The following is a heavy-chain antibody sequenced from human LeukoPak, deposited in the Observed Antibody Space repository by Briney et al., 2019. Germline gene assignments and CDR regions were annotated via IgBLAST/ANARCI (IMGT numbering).Heavy chain of an antibody. CDR2: INHSGST. Sequence: SETLSLICAVYGGSFSGYYWSWIRQPPGKGLEWIGEINHSGSTNYNPSLKSRVTISVDTSKNQFSLKLSSVTAADTAVYYCARRFGYCSSTSCYMGWFDPWGQGTLVTVSS. D-gene: IGHD2-2*02. J-gene: IGHJ5*02. CDR1: GGSFSGYY. CDR3: ARRFGYCSSTSCYMGWFDP. V-gene: IGHV4-34*01.